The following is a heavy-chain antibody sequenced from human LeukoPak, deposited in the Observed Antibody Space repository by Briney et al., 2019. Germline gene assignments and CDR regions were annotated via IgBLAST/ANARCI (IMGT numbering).Heavy chain of an antibody. J-gene: IGHJ4*02. V-gene: IGHV3-21*04. D-gene: IGHD6-13*01. CDR2: ISSSSSYI. Sequence: GGSLRLSCAASGFTFSSYSMNWVRQAPGKGLEWVSSISSSSSYIYYADSVKGRFTISRDNSKNTLYLQMNSLRAEDTAVYYCAKPHRGSSWYSGNYFDYWGQGTLVTVSS. CDR1: GFTFSSYS. CDR3: AKPHRGSSWYSGNYFDY.